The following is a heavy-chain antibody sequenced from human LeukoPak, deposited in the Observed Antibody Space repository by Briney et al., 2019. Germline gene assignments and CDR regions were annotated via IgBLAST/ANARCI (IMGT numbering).Heavy chain of an antibody. CDR3: ARRITMVRGVETYNWFDP. CDR1: GGSISSGSYY. CDR2: IYTSGST. V-gene: IGHV4-61*02. D-gene: IGHD3-10*01. J-gene: IGHJ5*02. Sequence: KPSETLSLTCTVSGGSISSGSYYWSWIRQPAGKGLEWIGRIYTSGSTNYNPSLKGRVTISVDTSKNQFSLKLSSVTAADTAVYYCARRITMVRGVETYNWFDPWGQGTLVTVSS.